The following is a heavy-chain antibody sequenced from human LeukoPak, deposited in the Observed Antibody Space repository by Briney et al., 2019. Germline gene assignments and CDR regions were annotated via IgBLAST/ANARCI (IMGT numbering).Heavy chain of an antibody. D-gene: IGHD3-22*01. CDR1: GGSISSGSFY. J-gene: IGHJ4*02. V-gene: IGHV4-61*02. CDR2: IYPSGDS. Sequence: MPSQTLSFTCTVSGGSISSGSFYWSWIRQTAGKGLEWIGRIYPSGDSQYSPSFRSRATISLDTRNQFSLKLSSVTAADTAVYFCARGYDRNGYQSRGFDYWGQGALVNVSS. CDR3: ARGYDRNGYQSRGFDY.